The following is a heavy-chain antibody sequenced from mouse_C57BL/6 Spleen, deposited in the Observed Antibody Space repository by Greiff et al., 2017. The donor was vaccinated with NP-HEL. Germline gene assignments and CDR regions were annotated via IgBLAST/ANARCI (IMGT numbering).Heavy chain of an antibody. CDR2: IYPGSGNT. CDR3: ARGYSNYDFDY. D-gene: IGHD2-5*01. V-gene: IGHV1-76*01. CDR1: GYTFTDYY. Sequence: QVQLQQSGAELVRPGASVKLSCKASGYTFTDYYINWVKQRPGQGLEWIARIYPGSGNTYYNEKFKGKATLTAEKSSSTAYMQLSSLTSEDSAVYFCARGYSNYDFDYWGQGTTLTVSS. J-gene: IGHJ2*01.